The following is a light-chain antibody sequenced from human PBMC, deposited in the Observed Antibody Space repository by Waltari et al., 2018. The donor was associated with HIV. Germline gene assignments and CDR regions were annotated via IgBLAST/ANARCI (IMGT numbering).Light chain of an antibody. V-gene: IGLV6-57*01. CDR3: QSYDTSNHGV. J-gene: IGLJ3*02. CDR2: EDT. CDR1: SGSVASNF. Sequence: NFMLTQPHSVSESPGKTVTISCTRSSGSVASNFVQWYQQPPGRSPTTVIYEDTRRPAGVPDRFSGSIDSSSNSASLTISGLKTEDEADYYCQSYDTSNHGVFGGGTKLTVL.